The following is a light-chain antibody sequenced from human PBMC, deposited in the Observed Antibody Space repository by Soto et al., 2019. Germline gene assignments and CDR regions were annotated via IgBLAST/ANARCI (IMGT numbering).Light chain of an antibody. CDR1: SSDVGSYTY. V-gene: IGLV2-14*01. J-gene: IGLJ1*01. CDR3: SSYTSSSTLYV. CDR2: EVN. Sequence: QSVLTQPASVSGSPRQSITISCTGASSDVGSYTYVSWYQQHPGKAPKLMIYEVNNRPSGVSNRFSGSKSGNTASLTISGLQXENEADYYCSSYTSSSTLYVFGTGTKV.